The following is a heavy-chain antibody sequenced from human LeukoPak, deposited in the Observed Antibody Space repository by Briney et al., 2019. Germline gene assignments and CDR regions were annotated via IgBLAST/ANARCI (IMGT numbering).Heavy chain of an antibody. CDR2: FDPEDGET. D-gene: IGHD5-18*01. Sequence: ASVKVSCKVSGYTLTELSMHWVRQAPGKGLEWMGGFDPEDGETIYAQKFQGRVTMTEDTSTDTAYMELSSLRSEDTAMYYCATHSLDTAMFTFDYWGQGTLVTVSS. CDR1: GYTLTELS. V-gene: IGHV1-24*01. CDR3: ATHSLDTAMFTFDY. J-gene: IGHJ4*02.